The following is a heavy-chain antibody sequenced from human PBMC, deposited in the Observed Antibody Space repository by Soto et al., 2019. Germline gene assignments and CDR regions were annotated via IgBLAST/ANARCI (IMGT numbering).Heavy chain of an antibody. Sequence: SETLSLTCTVSGGSISSSSYYWGWIRPPPGKGLEWIGSIYYSGSTYYNPSLKSRVTLSVDTSKNRFSLKLSSVTAADTAVYYGDGGYCSGGSCRGLYYYGMDVWGQGTTVTVSS. CDR2: IYYSGST. J-gene: IGHJ6*02. CDR1: GGSISSSSYY. V-gene: IGHV4-39*01. D-gene: IGHD2-15*01. CDR3: DGGYCSGGSCRGLYYYGMDV.